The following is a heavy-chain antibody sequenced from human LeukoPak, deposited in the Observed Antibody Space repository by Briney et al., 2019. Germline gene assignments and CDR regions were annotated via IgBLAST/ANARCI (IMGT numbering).Heavy chain of an antibody. D-gene: IGHD6-13*01. CDR3: ARDLLTWQLVHHDAYDV. CDR1: GGSFSGYY. J-gene: IGHJ3*01. Sequence: PSETLSLTCAVYGGSFSGYYWSWIRQPPGKGLEWIGEINHSGSTNYNPSLKSRVTISVDTSKNQFSLKLSSVTAEDTAVYYCARDLLTWQLVHHDAYDVWGQGTMVTVS. V-gene: IGHV4-34*01. CDR2: INHSGST.